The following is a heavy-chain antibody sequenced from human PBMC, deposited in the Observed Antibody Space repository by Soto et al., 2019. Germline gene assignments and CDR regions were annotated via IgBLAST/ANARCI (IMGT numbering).Heavy chain of an antibody. CDR3: ARESRRSSSSLSNWFDP. D-gene: IGHD6-6*01. V-gene: IGHV4-59*01. CDR2: IYYSGST. Sequence: ETLSLTCTVSGGSISSYYWSWIRQPPGKGLEWIGYIYYSGSTNYNPSLKSRVTISVDTSKNQFSLKLSSVTAADTAVYYCARESRRSSSSLSNWFDPWGQGTLVTVSS. J-gene: IGHJ5*02. CDR1: GGSISSYY.